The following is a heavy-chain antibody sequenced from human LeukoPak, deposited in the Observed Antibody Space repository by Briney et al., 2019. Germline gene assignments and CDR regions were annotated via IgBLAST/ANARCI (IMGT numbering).Heavy chain of an antibody. V-gene: IGHV4-39*01. CDR3: ARQTGSGLFILP. Sequence: SETLSLTCTVSGVSISSSNSYWGWIRQPPGKGLEWIGGIYYSGNTYYNASLKSQVSISIDTSKNQFSLKLTSVTAADTAVYYCARQTGSGLFILPGGQGTLVTVSS. J-gene: IGHJ4*02. CDR1: GVSISSSNSY. CDR2: IYYSGNT. D-gene: IGHD3/OR15-3a*01.